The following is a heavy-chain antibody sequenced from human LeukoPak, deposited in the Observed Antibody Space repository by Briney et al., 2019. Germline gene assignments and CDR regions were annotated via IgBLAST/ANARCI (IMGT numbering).Heavy chain of an antibody. CDR2: INSDGSST. CDR1: GFTFSSYW. CDR3: EGGRLYTTSGLRGY. D-gene: IGHD2-2*02. J-gene: IGHJ4*02. Sequence: PGGSLRLSCAASGFTFSSYWMHWVRQAPGKGLVWVSRINSDGSSTSYADSVKGRFTISRDNAKNTLYLQMNSLRAEDTAVYYCEGGRLYTTSGLRGYWGQGTLSPSPQ. V-gene: IGHV3-74*01.